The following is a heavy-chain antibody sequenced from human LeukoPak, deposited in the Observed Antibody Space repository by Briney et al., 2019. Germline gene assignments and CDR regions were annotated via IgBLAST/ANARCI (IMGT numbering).Heavy chain of an antibody. V-gene: IGHV3-30*02. Sequence: SGGSLRLSCAASGFTFSGYGMHWVRQAPGKGLEWVAFIRYDGSNKYYVDSVKGRFTISRDNSRNTLYLQMNSLRAEDTAVYYCAKVAVTTFGWFDRWGQGTLVTVSS. CDR2: IRYDGSNK. J-gene: IGHJ5*02. CDR1: GFTFSGYG. CDR3: AKVAVTTFGWFDR. D-gene: IGHD3-10*02.